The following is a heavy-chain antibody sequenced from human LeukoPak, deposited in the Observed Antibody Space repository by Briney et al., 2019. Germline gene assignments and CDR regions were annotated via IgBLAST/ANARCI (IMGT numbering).Heavy chain of an antibody. CDR1: GYSFTNYY. CDR3: AETGLEDYYMDV. CDR2: ISAYNGNT. J-gene: IGHJ6*03. V-gene: IGHV1-18*04. Sequence: ASVKVSCKASGYSFTNYYMHWVRRAPGQGLEWMGWISAYNGNTNYAQKLQGRVTMTTDTSTSTAYMELRSLRSDDTAVYYCAETGLEDYYMDVWGKGTTVTVSS. D-gene: IGHD7-27*01.